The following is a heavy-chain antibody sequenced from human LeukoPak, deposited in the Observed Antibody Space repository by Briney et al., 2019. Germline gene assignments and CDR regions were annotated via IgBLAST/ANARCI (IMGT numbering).Heavy chain of an antibody. J-gene: IGHJ4*02. V-gene: IGHV1-69*13. CDR3: ASLAVRNYDFWSGYSFDY. CDR1: GYTFTSYG. CDR2: IIPIFGTA. D-gene: IGHD3-3*01. Sequence: GASVKVSCKASGYTFTSYGISRVRQAPGQGLEWMGGIIPIFGTANYAQKFQGRVTITADESTSTAYMELSSLRSEDTAVYYCASLAVRNYDFWSGYSFDYWGQGTLVTVSS.